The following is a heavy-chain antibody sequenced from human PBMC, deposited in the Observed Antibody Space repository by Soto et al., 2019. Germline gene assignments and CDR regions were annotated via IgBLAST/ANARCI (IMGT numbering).Heavy chain of an antibody. CDR2: INPGDSDT. V-gene: IGHV5-51*01. D-gene: IGHD5-18*01. CDR1: GYSFTSYW. CDR3: ARPDSNGFYDY. Sequence: GESLKISCKGSGYSFTSYWLAWLRQMPGNGVEWMAIINPGDSDTRYSPSFQGQVTISADRSISTAYLQWSSLKASDTAIYFCARPDSNGFYDYWGQGTMVTVSS. J-gene: IGHJ4*02.